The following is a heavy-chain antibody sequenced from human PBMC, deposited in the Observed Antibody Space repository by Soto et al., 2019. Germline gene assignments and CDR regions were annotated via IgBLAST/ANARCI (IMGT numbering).Heavy chain of an antibody. V-gene: IGHV4-59*08. CDR3: ARLEGLATISYYFDF. CDR2: IYYSGST. CDR1: GGSISRYY. D-gene: IGHD3-9*01. Sequence: SETLSPTCTVSGGSISRYYWSWIRQPPGKGLEWIGYIYYSGSTNYNPSLKSRVTISVDTSKNQFSLKLSSVTAADSAVYFCARLEGLATISYYFDFWGPGALVTVSS. J-gene: IGHJ4*02.